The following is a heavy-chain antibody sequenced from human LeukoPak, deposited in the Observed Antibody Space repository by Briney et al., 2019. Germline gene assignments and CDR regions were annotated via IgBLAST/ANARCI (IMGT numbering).Heavy chain of an antibody. Sequence: GESLKISCKSSGYNFNSYWIGWVRQMPGKGLEWMGIIYPGDSDTRYSPSFQGQVTISADKSISTAYLQWSSLKASDNAIYYCARRIGSGTYPCYDYWGQGTLVTVSS. CDR2: IYPGDSDT. V-gene: IGHV5-51*01. CDR1: GYNFNSYW. J-gene: IGHJ4*02. D-gene: IGHD3-10*01. CDR3: ARRIGSGTYPCYDY.